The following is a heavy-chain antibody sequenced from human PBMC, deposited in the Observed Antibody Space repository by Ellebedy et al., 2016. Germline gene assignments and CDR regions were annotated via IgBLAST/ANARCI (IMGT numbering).Heavy chain of an antibody. Sequence: GSLRLSXAVYGGSFSGYYWSWIRQPAGKGLEWIGRIYTSGSTNYNPSLKSRVTISVDTSKNQFSLKLSSVTAADTAVYYCARVSATYCSSTSCYRGNWFNPWGQGTLVTVSS. V-gene: IGHV4-59*10. D-gene: IGHD2-2*02. CDR1: GGSFSGYY. CDR2: IYTSGST. CDR3: ARVSATYCSSTSCYRGNWFNP. J-gene: IGHJ5*02.